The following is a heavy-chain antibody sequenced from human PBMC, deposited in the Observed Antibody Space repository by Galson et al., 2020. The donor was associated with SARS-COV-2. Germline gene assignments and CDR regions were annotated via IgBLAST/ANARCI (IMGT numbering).Heavy chain of an antibody. V-gene: IGHV4-39*01. CDR1: GGSISSSSYY. Sequence: SETLSLTCTVSGGSISSSSYYWGWIRQPPGKGLEWIGSIYYSGSTYYNPSLKSRVTISVDTSKNQFSLKLSSVTAADTAVYYCARISSSWYRGDYWGQGTLVTVSS. CDR3: ARISSSWYRGDY. J-gene: IGHJ4*02. D-gene: IGHD6-13*01. CDR2: IYYSGST.